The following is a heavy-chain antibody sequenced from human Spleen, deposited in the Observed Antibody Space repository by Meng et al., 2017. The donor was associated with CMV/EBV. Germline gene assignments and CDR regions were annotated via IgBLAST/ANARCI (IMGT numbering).Heavy chain of an antibody. CDR2: IYYSGNI. CDR3: VQGQTDAFDI. D-gene: IGHD1-1*01. Sequence: SETLSLTCTVSGASISSYYWSWIGQPPGKGLEWIGYIYYSGNINYNPSLKSRVTISVDTSKNQFSLKLSSVTAADTAVYYCVQGQTDAFDIWGQGTMVTVSS. V-gene: IGHV4-59*12. J-gene: IGHJ3*02. CDR1: GASISSYY.